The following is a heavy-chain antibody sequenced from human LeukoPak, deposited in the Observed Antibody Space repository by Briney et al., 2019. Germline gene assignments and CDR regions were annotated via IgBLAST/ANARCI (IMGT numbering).Heavy chain of an antibody. CDR3: ARITPTGAFDI. D-gene: IGHD4-17*01. V-gene: IGHV2-70*04. J-gene: IGHJ3*02. Sequence: ESGPALVKPTQTLTLTCTFSGFSLSTSGMRVSWIPQPPGKALEWLARIDWDDDKFYSTSLKTRLTISKDTSKNQVVLTMTNMDPVDTATYYCARITPTGAFDIWGQGTMVTVSS. CDR2: IDWDDDK. CDR1: GFSLSTSGMR.